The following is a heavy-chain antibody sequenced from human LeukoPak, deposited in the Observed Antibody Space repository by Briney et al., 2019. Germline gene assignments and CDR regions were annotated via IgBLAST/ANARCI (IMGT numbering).Heavy chain of an antibody. CDR2: IWYDGSNK. V-gene: IGHV3-33*01. J-gene: IGHJ5*02. CDR1: GFTFSSYG. CDR3: ARDPGTAMVTVSGPNWFDP. D-gene: IGHD5-18*01. Sequence: GRSLRLSCAASGFTFSSYGMHWVRQAPGKGLEWVAVIWYDGSNKYYADSVKGRFTISRDNAKNSLYLQMNSLRAEDTAVYYCARDPGTAMVTVSGPNWFDPWGQGTLVTVSS.